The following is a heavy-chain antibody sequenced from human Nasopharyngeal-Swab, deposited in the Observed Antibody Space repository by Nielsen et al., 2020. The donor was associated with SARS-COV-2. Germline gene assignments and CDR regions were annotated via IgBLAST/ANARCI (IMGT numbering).Heavy chain of an antibody. CDR1: GFTFSSYS. V-gene: IGHV3-21*01. CDR2: ISSSSSYI. Sequence: GASLKISCAASGFTFSSYSMNWVRQAPGKGLEWVSSISSSSSYIYYADSVKGRFTISRDNAKNSLYLQMNSLRAEDTAVYYCARDQIPSYYYDSSGPNQIDYWGQGTLVTVSS. D-gene: IGHD3-22*01. J-gene: IGHJ4*02. CDR3: ARDQIPSYYYDSSGPNQIDY.